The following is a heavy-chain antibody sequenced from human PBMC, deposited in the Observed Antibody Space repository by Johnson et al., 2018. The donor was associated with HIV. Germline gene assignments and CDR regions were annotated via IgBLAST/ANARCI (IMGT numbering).Heavy chain of an antibody. CDR3: VRGNDGSYFSDAFDI. D-gene: IGHD1-26*01. J-gene: IGHJ3*02. CDR2: IRYDGSNK. CDR1: GFTFSIYD. V-gene: IGHV3-30*02. Sequence: QVQLVESGGDWVQPGGSLRLSCAASGFTFSIYDMHWVRQAPGKGLAWVAFIRYDGSNKYYEDSVKGRFTISRDNSKSTLYRQMNSLRAEDTAVYHCVRGNDGSYFSDAFDIGGQGEMVTVSS.